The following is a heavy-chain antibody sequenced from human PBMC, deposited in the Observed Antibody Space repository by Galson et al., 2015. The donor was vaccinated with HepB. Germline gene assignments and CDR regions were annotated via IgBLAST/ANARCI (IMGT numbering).Heavy chain of an antibody. CDR3: ASRTHYDSSGYTRWASAFDI. V-gene: IGHV3-53*04. Sequence: LRLSCAASGFTVSSNYMSWVRQAPGKGLEWVSVIYSGGSTYYADSVKGRFTISRHNSKNTLYLQMNSLRAEDTAVYYCASRTHYDSSGYTRWASAFDIWGQGTMVTVSS. CDR1: GFTVSSNY. CDR2: IYSGGST. D-gene: IGHD3-22*01. J-gene: IGHJ3*02.